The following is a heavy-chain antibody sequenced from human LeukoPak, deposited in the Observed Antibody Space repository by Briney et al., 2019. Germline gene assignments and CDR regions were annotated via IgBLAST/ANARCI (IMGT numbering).Heavy chain of an antibody. D-gene: IGHD3-10*01. J-gene: IGHJ6*03. V-gene: IGHV4-61*02. CDR1: GGSISSGSYY. CDR3: ARAKYYYGSGSYYNGANYYYYYMDV. CDR2: IYTSGST. Sequence: PSETLSLTCTVSGGSISSGSYYWSWIRQPAGKGLEWIGRIYTSGSTNYNPSLKSRTTIPVDTSKNQFSLKLSSVTAADTAVYYCARAKYYYGSGSYYNGANYYYYYMDVWGKGTTVTISS.